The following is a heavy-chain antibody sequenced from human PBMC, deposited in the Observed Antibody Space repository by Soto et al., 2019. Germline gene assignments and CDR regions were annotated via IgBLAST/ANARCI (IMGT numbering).Heavy chain of an antibody. CDR3: ARAQRGYSGYDYYYYGKDV. CDR1: GYTFTGYY. J-gene: IGHJ6*02. CDR2: INPNSGGT. Sequence: GASVKVSCKASGYTFTGYYMHWVRQAPGQGLEWMGWINPNSGGTNYAQKFQGWVTMTRDTSISTAYMELSRLRSDDTAVYYCARAQRGYSGYDYYYYGKDVWGQGTTVTVSS. V-gene: IGHV1-2*04. D-gene: IGHD5-12*01.